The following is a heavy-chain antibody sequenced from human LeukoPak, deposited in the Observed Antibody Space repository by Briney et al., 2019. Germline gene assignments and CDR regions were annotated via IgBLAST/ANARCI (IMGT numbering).Heavy chain of an antibody. V-gene: IGHV3-48*04. CDR2: IDTSSTTM. J-gene: IGHJ5*01. CDR3: ARDNWVDC. CDR1: GFNFSTYG. Sequence: PGGSLRLSCAASGFNFSTYGMHWVRQAPGKGLEWVSFIDTSSTTMYYTDSVKGRFTISRDNAKNSLYLQMNGLKVEDTAIYYCARDNWVDCWGQGTLVTVSS.